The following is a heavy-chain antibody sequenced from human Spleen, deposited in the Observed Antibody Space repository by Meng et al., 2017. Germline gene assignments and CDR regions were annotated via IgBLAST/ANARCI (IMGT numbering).Heavy chain of an antibody. CDR1: GYTFTAYY. J-gene: IGHJ3*02. V-gene: IGHV1-2*06. CDR3: ATGGYPDAFDI. CDR2: INPDTGDT. D-gene: IGHD3-22*01. Sequence: ASVKVSCKPSGYTFTAYYIHWVRQAPGQGLEWMGHINPDTGDTLYAQKFQGRVSMTGDTSISTAYVELSRLRSDDTAVYYCATGGYPDAFDIWGQGTMVTVSS.